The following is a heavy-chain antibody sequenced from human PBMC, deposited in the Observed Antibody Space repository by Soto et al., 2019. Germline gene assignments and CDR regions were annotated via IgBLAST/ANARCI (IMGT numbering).Heavy chain of an antibody. V-gene: IGHV1-2*02. CDR3: ARDRGAAGRNWFDP. CDR1: GYTFTGYY. D-gene: IGHD6-13*01. CDR2: INPNSGGT. Sequence: ASVKVFCKASGYTFTGYYMHWVLQAPGQGLEWMGWINPNSGGTNYAQKFQGRVTMTRDTSISTAYMELSRLRSDDTAVYYCARDRGAAGRNWFDPWGQGTQVTVSS. J-gene: IGHJ5*02.